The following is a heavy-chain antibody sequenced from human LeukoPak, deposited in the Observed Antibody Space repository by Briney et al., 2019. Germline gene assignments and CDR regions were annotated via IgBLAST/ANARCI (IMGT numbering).Heavy chain of an antibody. J-gene: IGHJ4*02. CDR2: IYYSGST. Sequence: SETLSLTCTVSGDSVSSYYWSWTRQPPGKGLEWIGYIYYSGSTNYNPSLKSRVTISVDTSKNQFSLKLSSVTAADTGVYYCARHYPYGSGSYSPFYFDYWGQGTLVTVSS. V-gene: IGHV4-59*08. CDR3: ARHYPYGSGSYSPFYFDY. CDR1: GDSVSSYY. D-gene: IGHD3-10*01.